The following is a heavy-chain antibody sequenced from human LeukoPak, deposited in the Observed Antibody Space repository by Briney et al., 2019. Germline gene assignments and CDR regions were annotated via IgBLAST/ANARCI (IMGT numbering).Heavy chain of an antibody. Sequence: PGGSLRLSCAASEFTFSSYSMNWVRQAPGKGLEWVPYITNSGNSKSYADSVKGRFTISRDNTKNSLYLQMNGLRSEDTAVYYCASGCSSTSCYSLFVYWGQGTLVTVSS. CDR2: ITNSGNSK. CDR1: EFTFSSYS. V-gene: IGHV3-48*01. CDR3: ASGCSSTSCYSLFVY. D-gene: IGHD2-2*01. J-gene: IGHJ4*02.